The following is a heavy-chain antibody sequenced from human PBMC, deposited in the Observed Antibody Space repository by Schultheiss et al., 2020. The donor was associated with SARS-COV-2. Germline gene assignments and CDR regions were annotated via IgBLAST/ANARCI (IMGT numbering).Heavy chain of an antibody. CDR2: ISGSGGST. D-gene: IGHD3-22*01. Sequence: GESLKISCAASGFTFSSYSMNWVRQAPGKGLEWVSAISGSGGSTYYADSVKGRFTISRDTAKNSLYLQMNCLRAEDTAVYYCAKDRWYDSSGSFDYWGQGTLVTVSS. V-gene: IGHV3-23*01. CDR1: GFTFSSYS. CDR3: AKDRWYDSSGSFDY. J-gene: IGHJ4*02.